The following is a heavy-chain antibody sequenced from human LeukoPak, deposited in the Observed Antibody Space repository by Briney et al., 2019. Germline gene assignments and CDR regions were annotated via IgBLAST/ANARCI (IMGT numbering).Heavy chain of an antibody. V-gene: IGHV1-3*01. D-gene: IGHD6-13*01. Sequence: ASVKVSCKASGYTFTSYAMHWVRQAPGQRLEWMGWINAGNGNTKYSQKFQGRVTITRDTSASTAYMELSSLRSEDTAVYYCARGGTLYSSSWDTFYDNGMDVWCKGTTVTVSS. CDR1: GYTFTSYA. CDR2: INAGNGNT. CDR3: ARGGTLYSSSWDTFYDNGMDV. J-gene: IGHJ6*04.